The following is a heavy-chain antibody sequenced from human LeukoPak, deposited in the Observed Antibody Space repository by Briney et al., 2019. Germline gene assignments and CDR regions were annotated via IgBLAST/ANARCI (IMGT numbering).Heavy chain of an antibody. CDR1: GYTFTNYD. J-gene: IGHJ5*02. CDR2: MNPSSGHT. D-gene: IGHD1-14*01. Sequence: ASLTVSCKASGYTFTNYDIHWVRQAPGQGLEWMRWMNPSSGHTGLARKFQGRVSITRAISISTAYLELRNLRSDDTAVYFCARVASPDGFDPWGQGTLVSV. CDR3: ARVASPDGFDP. V-gene: IGHV1-8*01.